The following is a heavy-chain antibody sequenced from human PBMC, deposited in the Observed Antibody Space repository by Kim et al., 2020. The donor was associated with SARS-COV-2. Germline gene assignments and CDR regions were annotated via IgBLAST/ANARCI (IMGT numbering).Heavy chain of an antibody. V-gene: IGHV4-34*01. J-gene: IGHJ4*02. CDR2: INHSGST. D-gene: IGHD2-2*01. Sequence: SETLSLTCAVYGGSFSGYYWSWIRQPPGKGLEWIGEINHSGSTNYNPSLKSRVTISVDTSKNQFSLKLSSVTAADTAVYYCARAYSKRYCSSTSCYAATYYFDYWGQGTLVTVSS. CDR1: GGSFSGYY. CDR3: ARAYSKRYCSSTSCYAATYYFDY.